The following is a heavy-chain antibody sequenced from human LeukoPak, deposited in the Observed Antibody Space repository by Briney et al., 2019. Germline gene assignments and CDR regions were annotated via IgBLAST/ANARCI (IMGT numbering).Heavy chain of an antibody. CDR1: GFPFNNYW. Sequence: GGSLRLSCPASGFPFNNYWWYWFRQAPGKGRGWSSSINTDGRTTRYAASVQGRFTISRDNAKNTLYLQMNSLSGDDTAVYYCARAGASGWYAAGWFDPWGQGSLVTVSS. D-gene: IGHD6-19*01. V-gene: IGHV3-74*01. CDR3: ARAGASGWYAAGWFDP. J-gene: IGHJ5*02. CDR2: INTDGRTT.